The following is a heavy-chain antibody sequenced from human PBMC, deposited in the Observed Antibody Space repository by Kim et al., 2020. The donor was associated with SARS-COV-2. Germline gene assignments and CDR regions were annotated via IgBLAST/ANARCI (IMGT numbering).Heavy chain of an antibody. CDR2: IYYSGST. Sequence: SETLSLTCTVSGGSISSYYWSWIRQPPGKGLEWIGYIYYSGSTNYNPSLKSRVTISVDTSKNQFSLKLSSVTAADTAVYYCARHYYDSSGYYDAAFDIWGQGTMVTVSS. D-gene: IGHD3-22*01. CDR3: ARHYYDSSGYYDAAFDI. V-gene: IGHV4-59*08. J-gene: IGHJ3*02. CDR1: GGSISSYY.